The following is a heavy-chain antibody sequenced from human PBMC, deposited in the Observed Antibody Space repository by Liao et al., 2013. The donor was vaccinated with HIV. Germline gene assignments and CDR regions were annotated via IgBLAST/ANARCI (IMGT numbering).Heavy chain of an antibody. CDR2: IYTSGST. J-gene: IGHJ4*02. CDR1: GDSTASRDHY. CDR3: ARGESWGSKSHFDF. Sequence: QVQLQESGPGLVKPSQTLSLTCTVSGDSTASRDHYWSWIRQAPGKGLEWIGRIYTSGSTNYNPSLKSRVTMSVDTSKNQFSLKLSSVTAADTAVYYCARGESWGSKSHFDFWGQGTLVTVSS. V-gene: IGHV4-61*02. D-gene: IGHD7-27*01.